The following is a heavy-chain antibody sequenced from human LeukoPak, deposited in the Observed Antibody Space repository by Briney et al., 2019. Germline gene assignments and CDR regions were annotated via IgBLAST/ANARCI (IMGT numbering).Heavy chain of an antibody. CDR1: GYTLTELS. CDR2: FDPEDGET. V-gene: IGHV1-24*01. J-gene: IGHJ6*03. CDR3: ARVTLAIRYYYYYMDV. Sequence: ASVKVSCKVSGYTLTELSMHWVRQAPGKGLEWMGGFDPEDGETIYAQKFQGRVTVTTDESTSTAYMELSSLRSEDTAVYYCARVTLAIRYYYYYMDVWGKGTTVTVSS.